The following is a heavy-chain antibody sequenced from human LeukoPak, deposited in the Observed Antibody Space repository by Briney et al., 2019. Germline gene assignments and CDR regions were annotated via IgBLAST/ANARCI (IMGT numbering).Heavy chain of an antibody. CDR2: ISGSGGST. J-gene: IGHJ4*02. Sequence: GGSLRLSCAASGFTFSSYAMSWVRQAPGKGLEWVSAISGSGGSTYYADSVKGRFTIPRDNSKNTLYLQMNSLRAEDTAVYCCAKEGVLVVVPAAAVDYWGQGTLVTVSS. CDR3: AKEGVLVVVPAAAVDY. CDR1: GFTFSSYA. V-gene: IGHV3-23*01. D-gene: IGHD2-2*01.